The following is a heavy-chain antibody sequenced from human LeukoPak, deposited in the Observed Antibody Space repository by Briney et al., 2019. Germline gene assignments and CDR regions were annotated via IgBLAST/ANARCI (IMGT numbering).Heavy chain of an antibody. CDR2: INPNSGGT. J-gene: IGHJ6*03. D-gene: IGHD3-10*01. CDR1: GYTFTGYY. Sequence: GASVKVSCKASGYTFTGYYMHWVRQAPGQGLEWMGWINPNSGGTNYAQKFRGRVTMTRDTSISTAYMELSRLRSDDTAVYYCARDLMVRGVITPLSYYYYYMDVWGKGTTVTVSS. V-gene: IGHV1-2*02. CDR3: ARDLMVRGVITPLSYYYYYMDV.